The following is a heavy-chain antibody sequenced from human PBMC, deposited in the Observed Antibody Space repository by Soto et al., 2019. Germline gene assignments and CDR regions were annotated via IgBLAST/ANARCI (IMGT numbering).Heavy chain of an antibody. CDR3: ARWSYLDY. CDR1: GFSFGSYA. J-gene: IGHJ4*02. Sequence: GGSLRLSCAASGFSFGSYALSWVRQAPGKGLEWVSTISGSDGKTFYADSVKGRFSISRDTSQSTLYLQMNSLRTDDTAMYYCARWSYLDYWGQGTRVTVSS. D-gene: IGHD3-3*01. CDR2: ISGSDGKT. V-gene: IGHV3-23*01.